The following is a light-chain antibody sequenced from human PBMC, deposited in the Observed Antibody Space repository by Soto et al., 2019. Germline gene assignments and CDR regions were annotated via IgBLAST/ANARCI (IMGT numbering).Light chain of an antibody. CDR2: EGS. CDR1: SSGVENYNL. V-gene: IGLV2-23*01. J-gene: IGLJ2*01. Sequence: QSALTQPASVSGSPGQSITLSCTRISSGVENYNLVSWYQHHPGKAPKLMIYEGSQRPSGVSDRFSGSKSGNTASLTISGLQAEDEADYYCPSYAGAVVFGGGTKLTVL. CDR3: PSYAGAVV.